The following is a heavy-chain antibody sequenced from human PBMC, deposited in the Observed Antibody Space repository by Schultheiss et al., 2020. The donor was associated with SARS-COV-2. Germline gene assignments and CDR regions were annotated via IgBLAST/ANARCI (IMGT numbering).Heavy chain of an antibody. CDR2: INAGNGNT. V-gene: IGHV1-3*01. J-gene: IGHJ4*02. Sequence: ASVKVSCKASGYTFTSYAMHWVRQAPGQRLEWMGWINAGNGNTKYSQKFQGRVTITADKSTSTAYMELSSLRSEDTAVYYCAGGYYYDSSGYYYVLAFDYWGQGTLVTVSS. CDR3: AGGYYYDSSGYYYVLAFDY. CDR1: GYTFTSYA. D-gene: IGHD3-22*01.